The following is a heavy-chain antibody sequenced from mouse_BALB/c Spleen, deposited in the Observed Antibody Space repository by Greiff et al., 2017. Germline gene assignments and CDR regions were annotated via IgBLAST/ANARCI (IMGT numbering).Heavy chain of an antibody. CDR1: GYTFTDYE. Sequence: VQLQQSGAELVRPGASVTLSCKASGYTFTDYEMHWVKQTPVHGLEWIGAIDPETGGTAYNQKFKGKATLTADKSSSTAYMELRSLTSEDSAVYYCTRLFVNYPAWFAYWGQGTLVTVSA. V-gene: IGHV1-15*01. CDR2: IDPETGGT. D-gene: IGHD2-1*01. J-gene: IGHJ3*01. CDR3: TRLFVNYPAWFAY.